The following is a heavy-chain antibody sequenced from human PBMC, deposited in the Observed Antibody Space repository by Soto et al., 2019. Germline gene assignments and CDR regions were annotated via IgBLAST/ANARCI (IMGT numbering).Heavy chain of an antibody. CDR1: GGSISTYY. V-gene: IGHV4-4*07. CDR3: PRGGHYFWSGPFDY. Sequence: QGQLQESGPGLVKPSETLSLTCSVSGGSISTYYCNWIRQPAGKGLEWIGRIDSSGSTNYSPSLKSRATMSSDTSKNQFSLKLTSVTAADTAVYYWPRGGHYFWSGPFDYWGQGPLATVSS. D-gene: IGHD3-3*01. CDR2: IDSSGST. J-gene: IGHJ4*02.